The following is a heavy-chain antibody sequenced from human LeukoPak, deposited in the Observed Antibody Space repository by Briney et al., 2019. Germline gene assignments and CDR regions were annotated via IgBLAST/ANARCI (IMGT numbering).Heavy chain of an antibody. Sequence: VESLKISCQGSGYSFTSYWIGWVRQMPGKGLEWMGIIYPGDSDTRYSPSFQGQVTISADKSISTAYLQWSSLKASDTRMYYCARGEVPPDFDYWGQGTLVTVSS. V-gene: IGHV5-51*01. CDR1: GYSFTSYW. J-gene: IGHJ4*02. CDR2: IYPGDSDT. CDR3: ARGEVPPDFDY.